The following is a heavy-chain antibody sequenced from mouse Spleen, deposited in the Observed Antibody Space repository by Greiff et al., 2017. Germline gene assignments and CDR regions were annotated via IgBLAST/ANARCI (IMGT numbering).Heavy chain of an antibody. Sequence: EVQLQQSGGGLVKPGGSLKLSCAASGFTFSSYAMSWVRQTPEKRLEWVATISDGGSYTYYPDNVKGRFTISRDNAKNNLYLQMSHLKSEDTAMYYCARDLDYYGSSYNWYFDVWGTGTTVTVSS. CDR1: GFTFSSYA. D-gene: IGHD1-1*01. V-gene: IGHV5-4*01. CDR2: ISDGGSYT. J-gene: IGHJ1*03. CDR3: ARDLDYYGSSYNWYFDV.